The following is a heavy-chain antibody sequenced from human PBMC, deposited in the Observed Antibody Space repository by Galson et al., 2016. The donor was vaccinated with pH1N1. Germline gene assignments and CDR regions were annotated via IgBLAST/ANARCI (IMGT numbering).Heavy chain of an antibody. D-gene: IGHD5-24*01. CDR3: ARERDGQGFDT. CDR1: DFTFSSYA. Sequence: SLRISCAASDFTFSSYAMSWVRQTPGKGLEWVSYISSSGGTTYYADSVKGRFTISRDNSQNTLHLQVKGLRADDTAIYFCARERDGQGFDTWGQGTLVTVSS. V-gene: IGHV3-23*01. J-gene: IGHJ4*02. CDR2: ISSSGGTT.